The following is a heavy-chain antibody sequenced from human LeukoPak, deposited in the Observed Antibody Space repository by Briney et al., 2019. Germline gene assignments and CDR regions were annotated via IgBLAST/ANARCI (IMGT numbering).Heavy chain of an antibody. CDR3: ARDRVEYGDYGDAFDI. CDR2: IYYSGST. V-gene: IGHV4-59*01. Sequence: SETLSLTCTVSGGSISSYYWSWIRQPPGKGLEWIGYIYYSGSTNYNPSLKSRVTISVETSKNQFSLKLSSVTAADTAVYYCARDRVEYGDYGDAFDIWGQGTMVTVSS. CDR1: GGSISSYY. D-gene: IGHD4-17*01. J-gene: IGHJ3*02.